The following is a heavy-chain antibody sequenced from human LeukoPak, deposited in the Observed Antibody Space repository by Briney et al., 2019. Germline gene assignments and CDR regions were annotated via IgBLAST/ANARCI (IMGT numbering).Heavy chain of an antibody. D-gene: IGHD3-22*01. J-gene: IGHJ4*02. CDR2: IYTSGST. V-gene: IGHV4-61*09. Sequence: SQTLSLTCTVSGGSITSGRYYWSWIRQPAGKGLEWIGHIYTSGSTYFNPSLKSRVIISVDTSKNQFSLKLSSVTAADTAVYYCARGPKSKYYYDSSGYYFDYWGQGTLVTVSS. CDR1: GGSITSGRYY. CDR3: ARGPKSKYYYDSSGYYFDY.